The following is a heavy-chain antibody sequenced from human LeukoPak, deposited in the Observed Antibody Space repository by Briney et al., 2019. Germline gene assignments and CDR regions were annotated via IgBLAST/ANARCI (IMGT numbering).Heavy chain of an antibody. Sequence: GGSLRLSCAASGFTFSSYAMHWVRQAPGKGLEWVSSISSSSSYIYYADSVKGRFTISRDNAKNSLYLQMNSLRAEDTAVYYCARGIVGATSFLDYWGQGTLVTVSS. J-gene: IGHJ4*02. CDR2: ISSSSSYI. D-gene: IGHD1-26*01. V-gene: IGHV3-21*01. CDR3: ARGIVGATSFLDY. CDR1: GFTFSSYA.